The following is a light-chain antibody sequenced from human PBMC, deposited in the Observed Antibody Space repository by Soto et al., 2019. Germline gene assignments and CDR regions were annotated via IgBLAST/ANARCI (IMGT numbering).Light chain of an antibody. V-gene: IGLV2-14*01. Sequence: QSALTQPASVSGSPGQSITISCTGTSSDVGGYNHVSWFQHHPGKAPKLMIYEVSNRPSGVSNRFSGSKAGNTASLTISGLQAEDEADYYCSSYTSSSTRVFGGGTKVTVL. CDR3: SSYTSSSTRV. CDR1: SSDVGGYNH. J-gene: IGLJ3*02. CDR2: EVS.